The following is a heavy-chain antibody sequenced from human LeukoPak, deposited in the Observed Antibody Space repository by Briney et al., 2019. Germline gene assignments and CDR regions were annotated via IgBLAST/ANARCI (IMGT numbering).Heavy chain of an antibody. CDR3: TTELGYCSSTSCIY. V-gene: IGHV3-15*01. J-gene: IGHJ4*02. Sequence: PGGSLRLSCAASGFTFSNAWMSWVRQAPGKGLEWVGRIKSKTDGGTIDYAAPVKGRFTISRDDSKNTLYLQMNSLKTEDTAVYYCTTELGYCSSTSCIYWGQGTLVTVS. CDR2: IKSKTDGGTI. CDR1: GFTFSNAW. D-gene: IGHD2-2*01.